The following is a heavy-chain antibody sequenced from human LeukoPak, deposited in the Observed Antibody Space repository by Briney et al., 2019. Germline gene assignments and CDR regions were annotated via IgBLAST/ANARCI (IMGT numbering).Heavy chain of an antibody. J-gene: IGHJ3*02. Sequence: GGSLRLSCAASGFTFSNYWMSWVRQAPGKGLEWVANIKQDGSEKYYVDSVKGRFTISRDNAKNSLYLQMNSLRAEDTAVYYCARGCTSCYTVSPSKWLREAGDAFDIWGQGTMVTVSS. V-gene: IGHV3-7*04. CDR3: ARGCTSCYTVSPSKWLREAGDAFDI. CDR1: GFTFSNYW. D-gene: IGHD2-2*02. CDR2: IKQDGSEK.